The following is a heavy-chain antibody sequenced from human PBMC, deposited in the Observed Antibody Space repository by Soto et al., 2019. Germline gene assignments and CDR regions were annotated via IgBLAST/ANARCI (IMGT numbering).Heavy chain of an antibody. CDR2: IIPMFGTA. J-gene: IGHJ4*02. V-gene: IGHV1-69*01. CDR1: GGPFSDYA. CDR3: ARDLDYYGSGNYYNRIDY. Sequence: QVQLVQSGAEVKKPGSSVKVSCKVSGGPFSDYAVSWVRQAPGQGLEWMGGIIPMFGTANYAQKFQGRVTITGDESTTTAYMELSSLRSEDTAVYYCARDLDYYGSGNYYNRIDYWGQGTLVTVSS. D-gene: IGHD3-10*01.